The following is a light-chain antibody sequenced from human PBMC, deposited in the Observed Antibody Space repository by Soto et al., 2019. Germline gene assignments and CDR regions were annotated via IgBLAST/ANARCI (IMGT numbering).Light chain of an antibody. J-gene: IGKJ4*01. CDR1: QSVSSSY. Sequence: EIVLTQSPGTLSLSPGERATLSCRASQSVSSSYLAWYQQKPGQAPRLLIYGASSRATGIPDRFSGSGSGTDFPLTISRLEAEDFAVYYCQPYGSSPRTFGGGTKVEIK. V-gene: IGKV3-20*01. CDR2: GAS. CDR3: QPYGSSPRT.